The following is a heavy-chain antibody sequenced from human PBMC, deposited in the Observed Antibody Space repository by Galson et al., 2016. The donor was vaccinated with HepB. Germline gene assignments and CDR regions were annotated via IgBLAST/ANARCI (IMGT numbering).Heavy chain of an antibody. CDR2: INPTAGTT. CDR3: AREDNYYDSRALLEPQGTFDI. D-gene: IGHD3-22*01. J-gene: IGHJ3*02. Sequence: SVKVSCKASGYTFTSYYIHWVRQAPGQGLEWMGIINPTAGTTTYAQKFQGRVTMTRDTSTSTVYMELSSLRSEDTAMYYCAREDNYYDSRALLEPQGTFDIWGQGTMVTVS. CDR1: GYTFTSYY. V-gene: IGHV1-46*01.